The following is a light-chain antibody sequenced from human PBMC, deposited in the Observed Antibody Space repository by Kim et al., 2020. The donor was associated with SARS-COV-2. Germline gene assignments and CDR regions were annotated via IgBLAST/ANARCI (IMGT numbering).Light chain of an antibody. J-gene: IGLJ3*02. V-gene: IGLV3-19*01. CDR3: NSRDRSGNHMV. CDR1: SRRSYY. CDR2: GKD. Sequence: ALGQKVRITCQGDSRRSYYASWYQKKPGQAPVLLIYGKDNRPSGLPDRFSGASSGNTASLTITGAQAEDEADYYCNSRDRSGNHMVFGGGTQLTVL.